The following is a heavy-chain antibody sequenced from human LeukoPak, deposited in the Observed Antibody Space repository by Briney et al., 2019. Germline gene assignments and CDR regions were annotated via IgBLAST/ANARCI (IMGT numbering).Heavy chain of an antibody. D-gene: IGHD4-11*01. CDR1: GGSISSSSYY. CDR3: ARHPYLTTPFDY. V-gene: IGHV4-39*01. J-gene: IGHJ4*02. Sequence: SEILSLTCIVSGGSISSSSYYWGWIRQPPGKGLEWIGSFFYSGSTYYNPSLKSRVTISVDTSKNQFSLKLSSVTAADTAVYYCARHPYLTTPFDYWGQGTLVTVSS. CDR2: FFYSGST.